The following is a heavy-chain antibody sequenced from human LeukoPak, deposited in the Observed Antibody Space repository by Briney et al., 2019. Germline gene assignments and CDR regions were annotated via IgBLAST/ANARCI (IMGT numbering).Heavy chain of an antibody. CDR2: ISYDGSNK. V-gene: IGHV3-30*18. Sequence: GRSLRLSCAASGFTFSSYGMHWIRQAPGKGLEWVAVISYDGSNKYYADSVKGRFTISRDNSKNTLYLQMNSLRAEDTAVYYCAKETYGDYDTYFDYWGQGTLVTVSS. CDR1: GFTFSSYG. J-gene: IGHJ4*02. CDR3: AKETYGDYDTYFDY. D-gene: IGHD4-17*01.